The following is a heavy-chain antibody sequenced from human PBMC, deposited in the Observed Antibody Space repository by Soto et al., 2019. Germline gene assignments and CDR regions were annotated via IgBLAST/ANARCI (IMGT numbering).Heavy chain of an antibody. CDR1: GFTCSSYS. CDR3: AKGSTTGTTTMDYYYGMDV. CDR2: ISGSGGST. J-gene: IGHJ6*02. Sequence: EVQLLESGGGLVQPVGSLRLSCAASGFTCSSYSMSWVRQAPGKGLEWVSAISGSGGSTYYADSVKGRFTISRDNYKNTLYLQMNRLRAEDTAVYYCAKGSTTGTTTMDYYYGMDVWGQGTTVTVSS. V-gene: IGHV3-23*01. D-gene: IGHD1-1*01.